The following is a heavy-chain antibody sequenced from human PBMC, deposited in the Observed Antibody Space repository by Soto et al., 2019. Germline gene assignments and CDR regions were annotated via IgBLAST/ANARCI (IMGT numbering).Heavy chain of an antibody. CDR3: ARVKYYGSGSYYYYYYMDV. D-gene: IGHD3-10*01. Sequence: SETLSLTCAVYGGSFSGYYWSWIRQPPGKGLEWIGEINHSGSTNYNPSLKSRVTISVDTSKNQFSPKLSSVTAADTAVYYCARVKYYGSGSYYYYYYMDVWGKGTTVTVSS. CDR2: INHSGST. CDR1: GGSFSGYY. V-gene: IGHV4-34*01. J-gene: IGHJ6*03.